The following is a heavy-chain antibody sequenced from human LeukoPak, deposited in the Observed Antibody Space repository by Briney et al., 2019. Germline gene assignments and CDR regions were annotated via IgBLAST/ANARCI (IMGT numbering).Heavy chain of an antibody. CDR3: ARALSGSYSYYFDY. CDR1: GDSISSGSYY. V-gene: IGHV4-61*02. J-gene: IGHJ4*02. CDR2: IYTSGTT. D-gene: IGHD1-26*01. Sequence: PSETLSLTCTVSGDSISSGSYYWSWIRQPAGKGLEWTGRIYTSGTTNYNPSLKSRVTISVDTAKNQFSLKLSSVTAADTAVYYCARALSGSYSYYFDYWGQGTLVTVSS.